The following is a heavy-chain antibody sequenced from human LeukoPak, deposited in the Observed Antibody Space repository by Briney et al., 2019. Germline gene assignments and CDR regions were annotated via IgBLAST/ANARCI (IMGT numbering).Heavy chain of an antibody. J-gene: IGHJ4*02. CDR1: GFTFDDYA. D-gene: IGHD3-22*01. V-gene: IGHV3-9*01. CDR3: ARVRAYYDSSGPWN. CDR2: ISWNSGSI. Sequence: GGSLRLSCAASGFTFDDYAMHWVRQAPGKGLEWVSGISWNSGSIGYADSVKGRFTISRHNSKNTLYLQMNSLRAEDTAVYYCARVRAYYDSSGPWNWGQGTLVTVSS.